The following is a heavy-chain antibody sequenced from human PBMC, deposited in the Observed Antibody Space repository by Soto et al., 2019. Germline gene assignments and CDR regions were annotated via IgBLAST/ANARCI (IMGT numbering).Heavy chain of an antibody. CDR2: INISGGT. D-gene: IGHD5-12*01. V-gene: IGHV4-34*02. Sequence: QEQLQQWGAGLLKPSGTLSLTSAVNGGSFSDYTWSWIRQPPGKRLEWIGEINISGGTNYHPSLKSRVTISVDTFKNEFSLNLTSVTAADTAVYYCARGVATIRDWGLGTLVTVST. CDR1: GGSFSDYT. CDR3: ARGVATIRD. J-gene: IGHJ4*02.